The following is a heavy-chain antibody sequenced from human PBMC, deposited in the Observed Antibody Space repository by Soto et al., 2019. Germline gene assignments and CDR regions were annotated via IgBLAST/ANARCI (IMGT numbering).Heavy chain of an antibody. Sequence: QVQLVQSGAEVKKPGSSVKVSCKASGGTFSSYAISWVRQAPGQGLEWMGGIIPIFGTANYAQKFQGRVTITAEESTSTGYMELSSLRSEDTAVYYCARALGGGAAAGIGGNWGQGTLVTVSS. CDR3: ARALGGGAAAGIGGN. CDR1: GGTFSSYA. CDR2: IIPIFGTA. J-gene: IGHJ4*02. V-gene: IGHV1-69*01. D-gene: IGHD6-13*01.